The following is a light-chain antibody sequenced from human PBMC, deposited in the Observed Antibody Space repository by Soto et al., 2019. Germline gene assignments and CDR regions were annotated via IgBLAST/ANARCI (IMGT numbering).Light chain of an antibody. CDR1: QNIDNS. V-gene: IGKV1-39*01. J-gene: IGKJ3*01. Sequence: DIQMTQSPSSLSASVGDRVTITCRASQNIDNSLNWYQQKPGKAPRLLIYVASSLQSGVPSRFSGSGSGAEFTLTISSLQPEDFASYSCQQSYTTPFTFGPGTKVHV. CDR2: VAS. CDR3: QQSYTTPFT.